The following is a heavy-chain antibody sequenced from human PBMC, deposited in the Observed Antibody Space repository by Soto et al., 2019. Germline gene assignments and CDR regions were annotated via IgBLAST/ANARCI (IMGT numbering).Heavy chain of an antibody. Sequence: SETLSLTCTVSGGSISSGGYYWSWIRQHPGKGLEWIGYIYYSGSTYYNPSLKSRVTISVDTSKNQFSLKLSSVTAADTAVYYCARAPYPGSYNLNWFDPWGQGTLVTVSS. J-gene: IGHJ5*02. CDR3: ARAPYPGSYNLNWFDP. CDR1: GGSISSGGYY. D-gene: IGHD3-10*01. CDR2: IYYSGST. V-gene: IGHV4-31*03.